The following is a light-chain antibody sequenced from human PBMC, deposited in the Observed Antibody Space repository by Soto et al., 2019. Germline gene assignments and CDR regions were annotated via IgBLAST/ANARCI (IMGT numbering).Light chain of an antibody. V-gene: IGLV2-14*01. CDR1: SSDVGGYNY. J-gene: IGLJ1*01. Sequence: QSVLTQPASVFGSPGQSITISCTGTSSDVGGYNYVSWYQHHPGKAPKLLIYEVSYRPSGVSDRFSGSKSANTASLTISGLQAEDEADYYCSSYTSGSLRVFGTGTKVTVL. CDR2: EVS. CDR3: SSYTSGSLRV.